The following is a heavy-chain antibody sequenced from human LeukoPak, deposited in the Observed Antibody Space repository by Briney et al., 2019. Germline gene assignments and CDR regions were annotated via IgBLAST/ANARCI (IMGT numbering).Heavy chain of an antibody. CDR2: ITGRGGST. V-gene: IGHV3-23*01. D-gene: IGHD6-19*01. J-gene: IGHJ6*02. CDR3: AKVEAVAGIRSVFYYYYGMDV. Sequence: GGSLRLSCAASGFTFSSYAMSWVRQAPGKGLEWVSAITGRGGSTYYADSVKGRFTISRDNSKNTLYLQMNSLRAEDTAVYYCAKVEAVAGIRSVFYYYYGMDVWGQGTTVTVSS. CDR1: GFTFSSYA.